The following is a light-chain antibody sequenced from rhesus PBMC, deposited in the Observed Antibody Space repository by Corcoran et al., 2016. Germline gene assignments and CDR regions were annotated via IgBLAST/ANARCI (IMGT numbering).Light chain of an antibody. CDR2: KAP. J-gene: IGKJ2*01. CDR3: QQYSSRPLS. V-gene: IGKV1-22*01. CDR1: QGISSS. Sequence: DIQMTQSPSSLSASVGDTVTITCRASQGISSSLAWYQQKPGKAPRLLFYKAPNLESGVPSRFSGSGSGTDFTLTISSLQSEDFATYYCQQYSSRPLSFGQGTKVEIK.